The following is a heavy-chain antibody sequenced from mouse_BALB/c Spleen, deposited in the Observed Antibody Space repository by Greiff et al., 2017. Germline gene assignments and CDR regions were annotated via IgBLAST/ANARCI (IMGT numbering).Heavy chain of an antibody. V-gene: IGHV2-6-7*01. CDR2: IWGDGST. J-gene: IGHJ3*01. CDR3: ASLYGSSYARAWFAY. D-gene: IGHD1-1*01. CDR1: GFSLTGYG. Sequence: VHLVESGPGLVAPSQSLSITCTVSGFSLTGYGVNWVRQPPGKGLEWLGMIWGDGSTDYNSALKSRLSISKDNSKSQVFLKMNSLQTDDTARYYCASLYGSSYARAWFAYWGQGTLVTVSA.